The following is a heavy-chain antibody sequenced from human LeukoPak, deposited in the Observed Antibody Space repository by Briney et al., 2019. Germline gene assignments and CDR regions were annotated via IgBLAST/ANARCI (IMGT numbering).Heavy chain of an antibody. D-gene: IGHD6-19*01. CDR2: ISYDGSNK. CDR3: AKNGPPAVAATGYFLDF. CDR1: GFTFSRYG. V-gene: IGHV3-30*18. Sequence: GGSLRLSCAASGFTFSRYGMHWVRQAPGKGLEWVAVISYDGSNKYYADSVQGRFTISRDNSKNTVDLQMNSLRAEDTAVYYCAKNGPPAVAATGYFLDFWGQGTLVTVSS. J-gene: IGHJ4*02.